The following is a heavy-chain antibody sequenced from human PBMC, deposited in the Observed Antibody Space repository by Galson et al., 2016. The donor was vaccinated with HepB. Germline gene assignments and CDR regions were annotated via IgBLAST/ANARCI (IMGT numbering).Heavy chain of an antibody. J-gene: IGHJ4*02. V-gene: IGHV3-15*01. D-gene: IGHD1-26*01. CDR2: IHSKSDGGAT. CDR1: GFNFRAAW. CDR3: VTDLEQSGSYIY. Sequence: SLRLSCAASGFNFRAAWMTWIRQPPEKGLEWVGRIHSKSDGGATVYSPPVKGRFSLSRDDSRKTLYLQMNSLKRDDTGVYYCVTDLEQSGSYIYWGQGTLVTVFS.